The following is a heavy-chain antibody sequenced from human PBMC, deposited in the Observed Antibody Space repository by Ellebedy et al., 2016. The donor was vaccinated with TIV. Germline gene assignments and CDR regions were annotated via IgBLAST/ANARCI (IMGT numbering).Heavy chain of an antibody. CDR2: ISSSGSYI. Sequence: GGSLRLSXAASGFTFNSYTMNWVRQAPGKGLEWVSSISSSGSYIYYADSVKGRFTISRDNSKSTLYLQMNSLRAEDTAVYYCASLYMVGEQLVLKFHYMDVWGKGTTVTVSS. CDR1: GFTFNSYT. D-gene: IGHD6-6*01. V-gene: IGHV3-21*01. CDR3: ASLYMVGEQLVLKFHYMDV. J-gene: IGHJ6*03.